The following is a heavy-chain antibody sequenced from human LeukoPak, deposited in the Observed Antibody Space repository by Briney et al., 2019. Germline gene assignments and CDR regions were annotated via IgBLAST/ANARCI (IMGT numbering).Heavy chain of an antibody. CDR3: ARAAIINPLATNSPLGS. Sequence: SQTLSLTCAISGDSVSSNSAAWNWIRQSPSRGLEWLGRTYYRSKWYNDYAVSVKSRITINPDTSKNQFSLQLNSVTPEDTAVYYCARAAIINPLATNSPLGSWGQGTLVTVSS. J-gene: IGHJ4*02. D-gene: IGHD3-10*01. CDR2: TYYRSKWYN. CDR1: GDSVSSNSAA. V-gene: IGHV6-1*01.